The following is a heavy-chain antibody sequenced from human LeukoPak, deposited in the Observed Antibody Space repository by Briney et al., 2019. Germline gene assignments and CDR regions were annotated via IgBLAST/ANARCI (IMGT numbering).Heavy chain of an antibody. CDR1: GFTFINYG. Sequence: GGSLRLSCTTSGFTFINYGMSWVRQAPGKGLEWVSTFTGRRGTTYYADSVKGRFTISRDNSKNTLSLQMNRLRGEDTAIYYCARNYRDVYDFDAFDVRDQGTMVTVSS. V-gene: IGHV3-23*01. CDR2: FTGRRGTT. CDR3: ARNYRDVYDFDAFDV. J-gene: IGHJ3*01. D-gene: IGHD5-24*01.